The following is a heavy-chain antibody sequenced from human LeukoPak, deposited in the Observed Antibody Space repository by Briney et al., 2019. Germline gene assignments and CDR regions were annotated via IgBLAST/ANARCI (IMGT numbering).Heavy chain of an antibody. CDR2: IYYSGST. Sequence: PSDTLSVTCIVSGCSISSYYWRWLRQPPRKGLEWMGYIYYSGSTNYNPPLKSRVTITVDASNNQFSLKLSSVTAADTAVYYCATRPCRSGSYDYWGQGTLVTVSS. V-gene: IGHV4-59*08. D-gene: IGHD5-12*01. CDR1: GCSISSYY. J-gene: IGHJ4*02. CDR3: ATRPCRSGSYDY.